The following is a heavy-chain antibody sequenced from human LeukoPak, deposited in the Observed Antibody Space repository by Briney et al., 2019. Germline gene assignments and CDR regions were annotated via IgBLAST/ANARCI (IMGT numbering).Heavy chain of an antibody. V-gene: IGHV3-11*04. D-gene: IGHD2-8*02. CDR2: ISSSGSTI. CDR1: GFTFSDYY. J-gene: IGHJ6*03. CDR3: ARTTLGGTAYYMDV. Sequence: GGSLRLSCAASGFTFSDYYMSWIRQAPGKGLEWVSYISSSGSTIYYADSVKGRFTISRDNAKNSLYLQMNSLRAEDTAVYYCARTTLGGTAYYMDVWGKGTTVTISS.